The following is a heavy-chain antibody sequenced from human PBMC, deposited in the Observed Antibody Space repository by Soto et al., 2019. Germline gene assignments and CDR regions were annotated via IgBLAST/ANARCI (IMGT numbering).Heavy chain of an antibody. D-gene: IGHD6-19*01. J-gene: IGHJ6*02. CDR3: ARGAVAGDYYYYYGMDV. CDR1: GDRFTSNG. Sequence: GTSVKLTWEACGDRFTSNGMRWVRQAPGQGLEWMGWISAYNGNTKYAQILQGRVTMTTDTPTSTAYMELRSLRSDDTAVYFCARGAVAGDYYYYYGMDVWGQGTTVTVSS. CDR2: ISAYNGNT. V-gene: IGHV1-18*01.